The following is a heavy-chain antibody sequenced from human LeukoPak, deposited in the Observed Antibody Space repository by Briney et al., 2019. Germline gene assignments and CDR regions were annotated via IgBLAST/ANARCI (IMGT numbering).Heavy chain of an antibody. J-gene: IGHJ4*02. D-gene: IGHD6-13*01. CDR3: VRGRGSSWYFDY. CDR1: GFAFSRYG. Sequence: GGSLRLSCAASGFAFSRYGVHWVRQAPGKGLEWVAVIWDDGSNQKYADSVKGRFTISRDNSKNTLYLQMNSLRAEDTAAYYCVRGRGSSWYFDYWGQGTLVTVSS. CDR2: IWDDGSNQ. V-gene: IGHV3-33*01.